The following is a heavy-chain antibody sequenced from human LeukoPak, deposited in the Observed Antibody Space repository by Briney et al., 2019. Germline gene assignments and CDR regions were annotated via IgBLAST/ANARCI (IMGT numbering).Heavy chain of an antibody. Sequence: ASVKVSCKASGYTFTSYDINWVRQATGQGLEWMGWMNLNSGNTGYAQKFQGRVTMTRNTSISTAYMELSSLRSEDTAVYYCAREYYYDSSGYSWFDPWGQGTLVTVSS. CDR3: AREYYYDSSGYSWFDP. J-gene: IGHJ5*02. D-gene: IGHD3-22*01. CDR1: GYTFTSYD. V-gene: IGHV1-8*01. CDR2: MNLNSGNT.